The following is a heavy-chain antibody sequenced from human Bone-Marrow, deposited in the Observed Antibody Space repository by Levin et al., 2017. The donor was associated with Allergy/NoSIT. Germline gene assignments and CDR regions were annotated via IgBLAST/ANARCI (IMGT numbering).Heavy chain of an antibody. V-gene: IGHV3-30*09. Sequence: GESLKISCAASGFTFSQYPLHWVRQAPGKGLEWVAAISFDGNNQYYLDSVKGRFAISRDTSKNTLYLQMDSLTVQDTAVYYCARGWELLHLFQVFFDSWGQGTLVTVSS. J-gene: IGHJ4*02. CDR3: ARGWELLHLFQVFFDS. CDR1: GFTFSQYP. CDR2: ISFDGNNQ. D-gene: IGHD1-26*01.